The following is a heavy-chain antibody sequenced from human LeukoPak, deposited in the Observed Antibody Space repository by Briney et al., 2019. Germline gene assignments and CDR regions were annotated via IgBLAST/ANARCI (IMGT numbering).Heavy chain of an antibody. CDR1: GFTFSSYG. CDR2: IWYDGSNK. J-gene: IGHJ5*02. D-gene: IGHD3-10*01. CDR3: ARDSYYGSGLVGFDP. Sequence: GGSLRLSCAASGFTFSSYGMHWVRQAPGKGLEWVAVIWYDGSNKYYADSVKGRFTISRDNSKNTLYLQMNSLRAEDTAVYYCARDSYYGSGLVGFDPWGQGTLVTVSS. V-gene: IGHV3-33*01.